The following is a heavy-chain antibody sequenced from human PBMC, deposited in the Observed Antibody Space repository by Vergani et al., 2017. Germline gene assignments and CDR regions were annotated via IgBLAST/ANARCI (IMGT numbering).Heavy chain of an antibody. J-gene: IGHJ5*02. D-gene: IGHD6-13*01. Sequence: QVQLQESGPGLVKPSETLSLTCTVSGGSISSYYWSWIRQPPGKGLEWIGYIYYSGSTNYNPSLKSRVPISVDTSKNQFSLKLSSVTAADTAVDYCARGGAAGGSLDRFDRWGQGTVVTVSS. V-gene: IGHV4-59*01. CDR3: ARGGAAGGSLDRFDR. CDR2: IYYSGST. CDR1: GGSISSYY.